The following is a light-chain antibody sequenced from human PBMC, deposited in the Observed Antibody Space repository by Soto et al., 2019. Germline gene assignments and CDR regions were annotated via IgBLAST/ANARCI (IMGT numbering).Light chain of an antibody. CDR2: KAS. CDR3: QQYTDWPTT. CDR1: QTISSW. V-gene: IGKV1-5*03. Sequence: DIQMTQSPSTLSGSVGDRVTITCRASQTISSWLAWYQQKPGKAPKLLIYKASTLKSGVPSRFSGSGSGTEFTLTISSLQSEDFAIYYCQQYTDWPTTFGQGTKVDIK. J-gene: IGKJ1*01.